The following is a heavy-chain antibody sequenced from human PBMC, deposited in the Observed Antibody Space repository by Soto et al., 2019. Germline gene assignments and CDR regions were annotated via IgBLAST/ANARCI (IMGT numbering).Heavy chain of an antibody. CDR1: GYTFTSYG. V-gene: IGHV1-18*01. CDR3: ARGSGYGPYYYYGMDV. Sequence: ASVKVSFKASGYTFTSYGISWVRQAPGQGLEWMGWISAYNGNTNYAQKLQGRVTMTTDTSTSTAYMELRSLRSDDTAVYYCARGSGYGPYYYYGMDVWGQGTTVTVSS. J-gene: IGHJ6*02. D-gene: IGHD3-3*01. CDR2: ISAYNGNT.